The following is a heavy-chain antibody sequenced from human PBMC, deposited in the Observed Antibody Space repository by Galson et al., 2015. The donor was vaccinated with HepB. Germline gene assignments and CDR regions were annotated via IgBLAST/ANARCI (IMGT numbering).Heavy chain of an antibody. CDR2: MNPNSGAT. D-gene: IGHD1-26*01. J-gene: IGHJ3*02. Sequence: SVKVSCKASGYTFTDYYMHWVRQAPGQGLEWMGWMNPNSGATNYAQIFQGRVTMTRDTSISTAYMELTRLRSDDTAVYYCAGSPCTVGPKCAFDIWGQGTMVTVSS. CDR1: GYTFTDYY. V-gene: IGHV1-2*02. CDR3: AGSPCTVGPKCAFDI.